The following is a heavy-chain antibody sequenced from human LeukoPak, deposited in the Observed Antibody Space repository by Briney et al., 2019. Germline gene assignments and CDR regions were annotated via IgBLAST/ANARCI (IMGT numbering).Heavy chain of an antibody. J-gene: IGHJ4*02. Sequence: PGRSLRLSCAASGFTFSGYGMHWVRQAPGKGLEWVAVISYDGSYKYYAESVQGRFTIPRDNSKNTLYLQMNSLRPDDTAVYYCAKWDFDYWGQGTLVTVSS. V-gene: IGHV3-30*18. CDR2: ISYDGSYK. CDR1: GFTFSGYG. CDR3: AKWDFDY.